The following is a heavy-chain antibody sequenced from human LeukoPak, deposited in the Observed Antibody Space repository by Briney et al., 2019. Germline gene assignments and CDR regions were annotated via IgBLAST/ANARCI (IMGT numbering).Heavy chain of an antibody. Sequence: PGASVKVSCKASGYTFTSYDINWVRQATGQGLEWMGWMNPNSGNTGYAQKFQGRVTMTRNTSISTAYMELSSLRSEDTAVYYCARGLRAYYDFWSGYSSGNWFDPWGQGTLVTVSS. D-gene: IGHD3-3*01. CDR3: ARGLRAYYDFWSGYSSGNWFDP. CDR2: MNPNSGNT. CDR1: GYTFTSYD. V-gene: IGHV1-8*01. J-gene: IGHJ5*02.